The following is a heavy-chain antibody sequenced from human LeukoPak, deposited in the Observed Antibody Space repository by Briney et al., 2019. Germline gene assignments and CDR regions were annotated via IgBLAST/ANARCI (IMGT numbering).Heavy chain of an antibody. CDR1: GFTFSSYA. J-gene: IGHJ4*02. D-gene: IGHD3-22*01. Sequence: TGGSLRLSCAASGFTFSSYAMSWVRQAPGKGLEWVSAISGSGGSTYYADSVKGRFTISRDNSKNTLYLQMNSLRAEDTAVYYCATRYYYDSSGYYPRPPLPLDYWGQGTLVTVSS. CDR3: ATRYYYDSSGYYPRPPLPLDY. CDR2: ISGSGGST. V-gene: IGHV3-23*01.